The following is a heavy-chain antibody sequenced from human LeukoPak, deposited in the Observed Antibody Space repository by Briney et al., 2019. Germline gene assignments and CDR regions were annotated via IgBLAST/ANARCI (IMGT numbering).Heavy chain of an antibody. Sequence: ASVTVSFKASGYTFTGYYMQWVRQAPGQGLEWMGWINPNSGATNYAQKLQGRVTMTRDSSISTAYMELSRLRSDDTAVYYRARALSRANFDHWGQGTLVTVSS. CDR1: GYTFTGYY. CDR3: ARALSRANFDH. J-gene: IGHJ4*02. V-gene: IGHV1-2*02. CDR2: INPNSGAT. D-gene: IGHD4/OR15-4a*01.